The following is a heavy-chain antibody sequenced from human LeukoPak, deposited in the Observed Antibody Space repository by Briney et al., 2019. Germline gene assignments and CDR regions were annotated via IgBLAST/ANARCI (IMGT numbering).Heavy chain of an antibody. Sequence: GGSLRLSCAASGFTFSSYAMHWVRQAPGKGLEWVAVISYDGSNKYYADSVKGRFTISRDNSKNTLYLQMNSLRAEDTAVYYCARKIEAAQVSDYWGQGTLVTVSS. CDR3: ARKIEAAQVSDY. D-gene: IGHD6-13*01. CDR2: ISYDGSNK. CDR1: GFTFSSYA. V-gene: IGHV3-30*04. J-gene: IGHJ4*02.